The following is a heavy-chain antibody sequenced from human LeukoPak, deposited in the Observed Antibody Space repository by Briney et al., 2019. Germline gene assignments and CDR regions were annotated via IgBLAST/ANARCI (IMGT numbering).Heavy chain of an antibody. CDR2: IRGSGRTT. CDR3: ARDARDGYGGNPFDY. Sequence: GGSLRLSCAASGFTFSNAWMSWVRQAPGKGLEWVSVIRGSGRTTYYADSVKGRFTISRDNSKNTLYLQMNSLRAEDTAVYYCARDARDGYGGNPFDYWGQGTLVTVSS. J-gene: IGHJ4*02. V-gene: IGHV3-23*01. CDR1: GFTFSNAW. D-gene: IGHD4-23*01.